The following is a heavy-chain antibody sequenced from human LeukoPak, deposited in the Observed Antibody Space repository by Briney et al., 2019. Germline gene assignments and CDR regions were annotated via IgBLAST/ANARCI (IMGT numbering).Heavy chain of an antibody. CDR1: GGSLSSSSYY. Sequence: SETLSLTCTVSGGSLSSSSYYWGWIRQPPGKGLEWIGSIHYTGSTYYNPSLRSRVTLSVDTSKNQFSLRLSSVTAADTAVYYCARDGDSSSWFDAFDIWGQGTMVTVSS. V-gene: IGHV4-39*07. J-gene: IGHJ3*02. CDR3: ARDGDSSSWFDAFDI. CDR2: IHYTGST. D-gene: IGHD6-13*01.